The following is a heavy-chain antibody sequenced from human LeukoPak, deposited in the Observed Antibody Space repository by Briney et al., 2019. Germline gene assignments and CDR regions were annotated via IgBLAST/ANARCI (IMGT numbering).Heavy chain of an antibody. D-gene: IGHD6-13*01. Sequence: GGSLRLSCAASGFTFSSYAMSWVRQAPGKGLEWVSAISGSGGSTYYADSVKGRFTISRDNSKNTLYLQMNSLRAEDTAVYYCAKDRRIAAAVQYYFDYWGQGTLVTVSS. CDR3: AKDRRIAAAVQYYFDY. J-gene: IGHJ4*02. CDR2: ISGSGGST. CDR1: GFTFSSYA. V-gene: IGHV3-23*01.